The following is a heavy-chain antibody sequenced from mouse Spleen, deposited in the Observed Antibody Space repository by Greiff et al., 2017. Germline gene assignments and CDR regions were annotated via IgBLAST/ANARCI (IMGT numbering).Heavy chain of an antibody. CDR2: IYPGDGDT. V-gene: IGHV1-82*01. D-gene: IGHD4-1*01. J-gene: IGHJ2*01. Sequence: VQLQQSGPELVKPGASVKISCKASGYAFSSSWMNWVKQRPGQGLEWIGRIYPGDGDTNYNGKFKGKATLTADKSSSTAYMQLSSLTSVDSAVYFCARSVNWDYYFDYWGQGTTLTVSS. CDR1: GYAFSSSW. CDR3: ARSVNWDYYFDY.